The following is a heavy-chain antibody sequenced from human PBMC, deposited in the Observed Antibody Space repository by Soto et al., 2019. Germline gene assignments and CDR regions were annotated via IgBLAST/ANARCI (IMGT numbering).Heavy chain of an antibody. Sequence: QVQLQESGPGLVKPSQTLSLTCTVSGGSISSGGYYWSWIRQHPGKGLEWIGYIYYSGSTYYNPSHKRRVTISVDTSKNQFSLKLSSVTAADTAVYYCAREAEGSGSIWVDWFDPWGQGTLVTVSS. V-gene: IGHV4-31*03. CDR1: GGSISSGGYY. J-gene: IGHJ5*02. CDR2: IYYSGST. CDR3: AREAEGSGSIWVDWFDP. D-gene: IGHD3-3*01.